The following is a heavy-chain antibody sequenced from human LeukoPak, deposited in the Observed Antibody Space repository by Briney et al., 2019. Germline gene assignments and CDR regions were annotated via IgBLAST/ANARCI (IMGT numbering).Heavy chain of an antibody. J-gene: IGHJ5*02. CDR3: ARGGTVLWLGELFPQGNWFDP. CDR2: INPSGGST. V-gene: IGHV1-46*01. CDR1: GYTFTSYY. Sequence: ASVTVSFKASGYTFTSYYMHWVRQPPGQGLEWMGIINPSGGSTSYAQKFQGRVTMTRDTSTSTVYMELSSLRSEDTAVYYCARGGTVLWLGELFPQGNWFDPWGQGTLVTVSS. D-gene: IGHD3-10*01.